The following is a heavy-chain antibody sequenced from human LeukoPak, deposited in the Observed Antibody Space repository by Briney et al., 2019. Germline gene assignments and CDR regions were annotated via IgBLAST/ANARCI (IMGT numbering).Heavy chain of an antibody. Sequence: SVKVSCKASGGTFSSYAISWVRQAPGQGLEWMGGIIPIFGTANYAQKFQGRVTITADKSTSTAYRELSSLRSEDTAVYYCARISVATIPYYYYYYMDVWGKGTTVTVSS. CDR2: IIPIFGTA. V-gene: IGHV1-69*06. CDR1: GGTFSSYA. J-gene: IGHJ6*03. CDR3: ARISVATIPYYYYYYMDV. D-gene: IGHD5-12*01.